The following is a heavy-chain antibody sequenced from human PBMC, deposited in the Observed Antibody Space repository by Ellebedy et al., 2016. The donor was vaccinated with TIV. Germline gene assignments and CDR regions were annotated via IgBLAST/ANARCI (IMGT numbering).Heavy chain of an antibody. CDR2: IVGSGA. D-gene: IGHD3-22*01. CDR3: AKGRGGGSDTSAPRYYFDS. CDR1: GFTFSPYA. Sequence: PGGSLRLSCAASGFTFSPYAMAWVRQAPGKGLEWVSGIVGSGAQKYADSVKGRFTISRDNSKNTLYLQMNSLRAEDTAIYYCAKGRGGGSDTSAPRYYFDSWGLGTLVTVSS. J-gene: IGHJ4*02. V-gene: IGHV3-23*01.